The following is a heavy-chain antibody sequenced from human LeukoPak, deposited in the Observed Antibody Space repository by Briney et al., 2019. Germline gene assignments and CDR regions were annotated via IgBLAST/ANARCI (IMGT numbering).Heavy chain of an antibody. J-gene: IGHJ4*02. D-gene: IGHD3-10*01. V-gene: IGHV3-33*01. CDR1: GFTFNNYG. CDR2: IWYDGGNK. CDR3: ARGIYTGSGTYYADY. Sequence: GGSLRLSCAASGFTFNNYGIHWVRQAPGKGLEWVALIWYDGGNKYYANSVKGRFTISRDNSKNTLYLEMNSLRAEDTAVYYCARGIYTGSGTYYADYWGQGILVTVSS.